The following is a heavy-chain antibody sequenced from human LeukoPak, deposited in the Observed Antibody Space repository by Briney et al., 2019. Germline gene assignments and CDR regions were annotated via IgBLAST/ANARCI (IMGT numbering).Heavy chain of an antibody. CDR3: ARDLYGSGSYYIPNWFDP. V-gene: IGHV1-69*06. D-gene: IGHD3-10*01. Sequence: GSSVKVSCKASGGTFSSYAISWVRQAPGQGLEWMGGIIPIFGTANYAQKFQGRVTITADKSTSTAYMELSSLRSEDTAVYYCARDLYGSGSYYIPNWFDPWGQGTLVTVSS. J-gene: IGHJ5*02. CDR1: GGTFSSYA. CDR2: IIPIFGTA.